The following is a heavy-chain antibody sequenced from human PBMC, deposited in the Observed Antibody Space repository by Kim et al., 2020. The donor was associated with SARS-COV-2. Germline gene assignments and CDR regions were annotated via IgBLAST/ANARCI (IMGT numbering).Heavy chain of an antibody. V-gene: IGHV3-66*01. CDR2: IYAGGDT. CDR3: ARGGGATGAPVVRTAFDI. Sequence: GGSLRLSCAASGLTVGTTYMSWVRQAPGKGLEWVSVIYAGGDTYYADSVKGRFTISRDNSKNTLYLQMSGLRAEDTAVYYCARGGGATGAPVVRTAFDIWGQGTVVTVSS. J-gene: IGHJ3*02. D-gene: IGHD1-26*01. CDR1: GLTVGTTY.